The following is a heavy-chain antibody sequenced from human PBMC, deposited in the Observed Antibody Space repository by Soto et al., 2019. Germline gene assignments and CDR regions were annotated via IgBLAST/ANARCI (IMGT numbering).Heavy chain of an antibody. Sequence: SQTLSLTCAISGDSVSSNSAAWNWIRQSPSRGLEWLGRTYYRSKWYNDYAVSVKSRITINPDTSKNQFSLQLNSLTPEDTAVYYCAGWRLNWNEPSGHYFYGLDVWGQGTTVTVSS. CDR3: AGWRLNWNEPSGHYFYGLDV. D-gene: IGHD1-1*01. V-gene: IGHV6-1*01. CDR1: GDSVSSNSAA. J-gene: IGHJ6*02. CDR2: TYYRSKWYN.